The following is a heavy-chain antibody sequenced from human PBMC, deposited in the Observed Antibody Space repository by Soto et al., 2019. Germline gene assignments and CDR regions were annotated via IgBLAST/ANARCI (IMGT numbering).Heavy chain of an antibody. CDR2: VYHSGTT. CDR3: AVPGVGDFDY. J-gene: IGHJ4*02. CDR1: GASIGTNNW. D-gene: IGHD3-10*01. Sequence: SETLSLTCAVSGASIGTNNWGRWGRQPPGKGLEWIGEVYHSGTTNCNPSLKSRVTISIDNSKNQFSLRLTSMTAADTAVYYCAVPGVGDFDYWSQGTLVTVSS. V-gene: IGHV4-4*02.